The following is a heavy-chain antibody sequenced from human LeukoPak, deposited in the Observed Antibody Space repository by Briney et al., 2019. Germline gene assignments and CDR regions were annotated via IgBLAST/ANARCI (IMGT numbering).Heavy chain of an antibody. CDR2: ISALTGDT. D-gene: IGHD3-10*01. CDR1: GYNFNDFG. CDR3: ARDLRGYYDY. Sequence: ASVKVSCKASGYNFNDFGVTWVRQAPGQGLEWMGWISALTGDTNYAQKLQGRVTMTTDTSTSTAYMELRSLRSDDTAVYYCARDLRGYYDYWGQGTLVTVSS. J-gene: IGHJ4*02. V-gene: IGHV1-18*01.